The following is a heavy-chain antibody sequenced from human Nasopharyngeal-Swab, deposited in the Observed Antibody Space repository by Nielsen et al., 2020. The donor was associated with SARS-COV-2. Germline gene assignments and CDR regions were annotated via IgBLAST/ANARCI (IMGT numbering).Heavy chain of an antibody. CDR1: GFTFSSYA. Sequence: GESLKISCAASGFTFSSYAMSWVRQAPGKGLEWVSAISGSGGSTYYADSVKGRFTISRDNSKNTLYLQMNSLRAEDTAVYYCAKESLRREMATMSAHEYWGQGTLVTVSS. V-gene: IGHV3-23*01. CDR2: ISGSGGST. CDR3: AKESLRREMATMSAHEY. D-gene: IGHD5-24*01. J-gene: IGHJ4*02.